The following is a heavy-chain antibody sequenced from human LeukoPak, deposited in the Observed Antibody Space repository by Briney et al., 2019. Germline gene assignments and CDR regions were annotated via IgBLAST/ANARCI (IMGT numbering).Heavy chain of an antibody. J-gene: IGHJ5*02. D-gene: IGHD3-3*01. CDR3: ARDRTQNYDFWSGYYLNWFDP. Sequence: SQTLSLTCTASGCSISSGSYYWSWIRQPAGKGLEWIGRIYTSGSTNYHPSLKSRVTITVNTTKNQFPLKLSSVTAADTAVYYCARDRTQNYDFWSGYYLNWFDPWGQGTLVTVSS. CDR1: GCSISSGSYY. CDR2: IYTSGST. V-gene: IGHV4-61*02.